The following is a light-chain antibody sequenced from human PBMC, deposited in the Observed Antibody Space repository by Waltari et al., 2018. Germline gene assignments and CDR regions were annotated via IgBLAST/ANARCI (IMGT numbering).Light chain of an antibody. J-gene: IGLJ1*01. CDR1: SNDVAGSNY. Sequence: QSALTQPPSASGSPGQSVTISCTGTSNDVAGSNYVSWYQQYPGKVPKLLIYEVNKRPSGVPDRFSGSKSGNTASLTVSGLQAEDEATYYCTSYAGINNLVFGTGTKVTVL. CDR3: TSYAGINNLV. V-gene: IGLV2-8*01. CDR2: EVN.